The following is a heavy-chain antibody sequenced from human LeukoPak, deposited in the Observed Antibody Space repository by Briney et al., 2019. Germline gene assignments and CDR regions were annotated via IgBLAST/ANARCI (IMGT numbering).Heavy chain of an antibody. J-gene: IGHJ4*02. CDR1: GGSLSSGGYY. CDR3: ATSSGYFFDY. CDR2: IYYRGST. D-gene: IGHD3-22*01. V-gene: IGHV4-31*03. Sequence: PSETLSLPCTVSGGSLSSGGYYWSWIRQHPGKGLEWFGFIYYRGSTYYNPSLKSRVTVSVDTSKNQFSLKLSSVTAADTAVYYCATSSGYFFDYLGQGTLVTVSS.